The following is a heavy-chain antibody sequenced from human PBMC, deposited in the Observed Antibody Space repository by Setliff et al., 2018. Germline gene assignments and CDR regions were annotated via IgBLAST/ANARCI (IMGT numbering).Heavy chain of an antibody. CDR3: ARSVSTGPTPFYWYFDL. CDR1: GGTFSSYA. CDR2: IIPILGIA. J-gene: IGHJ2*01. Sequence: KVSCTASGGTFSSYAISWVRQAPGQGLEWMGGIIPILGIANYAQKFQGRVTITADESTSTAYMELSSLRSEDTAVYYCARSVSTGPTPFYWYFDLWGRGTLVTVSS. D-gene: IGHD1-1*01. V-gene: IGHV1-69*10.